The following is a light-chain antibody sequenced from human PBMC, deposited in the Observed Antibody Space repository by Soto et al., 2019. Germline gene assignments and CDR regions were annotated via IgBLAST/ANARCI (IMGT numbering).Light chain of an antibody. CDR1: SSDVGGYNY. CDR3: SSYTGSSTPLV. Sequence: QSALTQPASVSGSPGQSITISCTGTSSDVGGYNYVSWYQQHPGKAPKLMISDVSNRPSGVSNRFSGSKSGNTASLTISGLQAEDEADYYCSSYTGSSTPLVFGGGTQLTVL. V-gene: IGLV2-14*01. J-gene: IGLJ2*01. CDR2: DVS.